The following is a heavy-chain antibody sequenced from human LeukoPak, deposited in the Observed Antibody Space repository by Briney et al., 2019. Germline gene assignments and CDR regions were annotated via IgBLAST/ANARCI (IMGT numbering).Heavy chain of an antibody. V-gene: IGHV1-2*02. D-gene: IGHD2-15*01. CDR2: NNPNSSDT. CDR3: AIYCSGGSCYPS. Sequence: ASVKVSCKASGYTFIGYFLHWVRQAPGQGLEWMGWNNPNSSDTYYQQRFQGRVTMTRDTSVSTAYMELSRLRSYDTAVYYWAIYCSGGSCYPSWGQGTLVTVSS. CDR1: GYTFIGYF. J-gene: IGHJ5*02.